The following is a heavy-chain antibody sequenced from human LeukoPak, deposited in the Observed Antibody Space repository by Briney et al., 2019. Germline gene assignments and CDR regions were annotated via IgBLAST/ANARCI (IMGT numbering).Heavy chain of an antibody. CDR2: ISSNGGST. CDR1: GFTFSSYA. J-gene: IGHJ3*02. Sequence: GGSLRLSCSASGFTFSSYAMHWVRQAPGKGLEYVSAISSNGGSTYYADSVKGRFTISRDNAKNSLYLQMNSLRAEDTAVYYCARSQAGAFDIWGQGTMVTVSS. V-gene: IGHV3-64*04. CDR3: ARSQAGAFDI.